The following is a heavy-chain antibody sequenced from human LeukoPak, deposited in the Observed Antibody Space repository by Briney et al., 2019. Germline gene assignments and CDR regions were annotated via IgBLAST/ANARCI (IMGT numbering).Heavy chain of an antibody. D-gene: IGHD2-2*01. Sequence: PSETLSLTCSVSGGSISSLYWSWIRQPPGKGLEWIGYIYYTGSTNYNPSLKSRVTISVDTSKNQFSLKLSSVTAADTAVYYCARDRVVVVPAARPVYYYYGMDVWGQGTTVTVSS. J-gene: IGHJ6*02. V-gene: IGHV4-59*01. CDR3: ARDRVVVVPAARPVYYYYGMDV. CDR1: GGSISSLY. CDR2: IYYTGST.